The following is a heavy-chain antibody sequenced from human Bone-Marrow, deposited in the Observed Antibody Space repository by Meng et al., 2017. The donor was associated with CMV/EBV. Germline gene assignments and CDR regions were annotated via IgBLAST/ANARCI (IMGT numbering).Heavy chain of an antibody. J-gene: IGHJ6*02. CDR1: GFTFSDYY. V-gene: IGHV3-11*04. Sequence: GESLKISCAASGFTFSDYYMSWIRQAPGKGLEWVSYISSSGSTIYYADSVKGRFTISRDNAKNSLYLQMNSLRAEDTAVYYCARIGVGTASFYYYGMDVWGQGTTVTVSS. D-gene: IGHD3-3*01. CDR2: ISSSGSTI. CDR3: ARIGVGTASFYYYGMDV.